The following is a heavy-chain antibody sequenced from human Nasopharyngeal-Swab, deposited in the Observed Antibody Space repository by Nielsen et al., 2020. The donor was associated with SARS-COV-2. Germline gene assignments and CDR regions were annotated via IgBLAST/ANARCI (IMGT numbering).Heavy chain of an antibody. CDR3: ARGLTDIPFMEWYPPRKWFDP. J-gene: IGHJ5*02. V-gene: IGHV1-8*01. CDR1: GYTFTSFD. CDR2: MNPNTGNT. Sequence: ASVKVSCKASGYTFTSFDINWVRQAPGQGLEWMGWMNPNTGNTGYAESFQGRVTLTRDTSTSTAYMELNSLRSEDTAVYYCARGLTDIPFMEWYPPRKWFDPWGQGTQVTVSS. D-gene: IGHD3-3*01.